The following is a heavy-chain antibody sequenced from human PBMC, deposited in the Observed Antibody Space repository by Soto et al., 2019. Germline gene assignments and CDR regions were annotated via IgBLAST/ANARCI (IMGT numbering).Heavy chain of an antibody. CDR3: AHRVESSYYYYGMDV. V-gene: IGHV2-5*02. Sequence: GLDLEWLALIYWDDDKRYSPSLKSRLTITKDTSKNQVVLTMTNMDPVDTATYYCAHRVESSYYYYGMDVWGQGTTVTVSS. J-gene: IGHJ6*02. CDR2: IYWDDDK.